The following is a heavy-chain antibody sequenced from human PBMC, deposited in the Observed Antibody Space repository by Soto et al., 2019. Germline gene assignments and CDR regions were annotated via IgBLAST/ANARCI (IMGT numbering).Heavy chain of an antibody. CDR2: IIPIFGTA. V-gene: IGHV1-69*01. D-gene: IGHD2-21*02. Sequence: QVQLVQSGAEVKKPGSSVKVSCKASGGTFSSYAISWVRQAPGQGLEWMGGIIPIFGTANYAQKFQGRVTITADESTSTAYMELSSLRSEDTAVYYCARMDGGNSPVYYYYGMDVWGQGTTVTVSS. CDR1: GGTFSSYA. J-gene: IGHJ6*02. CDR3: ARMDGGNSPVYYYYGMDV.